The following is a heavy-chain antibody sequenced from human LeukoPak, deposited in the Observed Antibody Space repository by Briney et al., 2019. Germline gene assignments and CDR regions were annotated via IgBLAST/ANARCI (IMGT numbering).Heavy chain of an antibody. V-gene: IGHV1-2*02. CDR2: INPNSGGT. CDR3: ARYSADGLEPLGYFDY. J-gene: IGHJ4*02. CDR1: GYTFTGYY. Sequence: GASVKVSCKASGYTFTGYYMHWVRQAPGQGLEWMGWINPNSGGTNYAQKFQGRVTMTRDTSISTAYMELSRLRSDDTAVYYCARYSADGLEPLGYFDYWGQGTLVTVSS. D-gene: IGHD1-1*01.